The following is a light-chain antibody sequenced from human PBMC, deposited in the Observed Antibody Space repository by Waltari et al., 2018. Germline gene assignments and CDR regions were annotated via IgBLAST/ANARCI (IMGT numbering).Light chain of an antibody. CDR3: KNYYSPPWT. CDR2: WAS. CDR1: QSVLYSSNNKNY. V-gene: IGKV4-1*01. J-gene: IGKJ1*01. Sequence: DIVMTQSPDSLALSLGETATINCKSSQSVLYSSNNKNYLAWYQQKPGQPPKLLIYWASTRESGVPDRCSGSVAGTDFTLTISSLQAEDVAVYYCKNYYSPPWTFGQGTKVDSK.